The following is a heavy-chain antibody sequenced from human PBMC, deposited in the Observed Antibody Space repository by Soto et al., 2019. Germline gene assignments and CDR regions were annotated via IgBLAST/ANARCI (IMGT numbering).Heavy chain of an antibody. CDR3: VRGSAAAGYYFDY. Sequence: PGESLKISCKGSGYGFSTYWIGWVRQMPGKGLELMGLIYPSDSDTRYSPSFQGQVTISADKSISTAYLQWSSLKASDTAMYYCVRGSAAAGYYFDYWGQGTLVTVSS. D-gene: IGHD6-13*01. CDR1: GYGFSTYW. V-gene: IGHV5-51*01. J-gene: IGHJ4*02. CDR2: IYPSDSDT.